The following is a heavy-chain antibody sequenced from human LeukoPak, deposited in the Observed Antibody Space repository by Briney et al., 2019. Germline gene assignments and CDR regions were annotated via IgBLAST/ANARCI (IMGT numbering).Heavy chain of an antibody. CDR1: GFTFSSYW. Sequence: GGSLRLSCAASGFTFSSYWMSWVRQAPGKGLEWVANIKQDGSEKYYVDSVKGRFTISRDNAKTSLYLQMNSLRAEDTAVYYCASGDSSAYYDYWGQGTLVTVSS. D-gene: IGHD3-22*01. J-gene: IGHJ4*02. V-gene: IGHV3-7*01. CDR2: IKQDGSEK. CDR3: ASGDSSAYYDY.